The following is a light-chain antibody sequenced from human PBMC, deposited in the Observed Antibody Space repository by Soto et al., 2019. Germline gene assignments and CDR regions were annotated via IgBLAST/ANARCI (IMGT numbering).Light chain of an antibody. CDR2: GAS. CDR1: QSVKSK. Sequence: EILMTQCPATLSVSPGERATLSCRASQSVKSKLAWYKQKPGRAPRLLIYGASTRATGIPARLSGSGSGTEFTLTISSLKSEDFAVYYCQQYNNWWTFGHGTKVDIK. J-gene: IGKJ1*01. V-gene: IGKV3-15*01. CDR3: QQYNNWWT.